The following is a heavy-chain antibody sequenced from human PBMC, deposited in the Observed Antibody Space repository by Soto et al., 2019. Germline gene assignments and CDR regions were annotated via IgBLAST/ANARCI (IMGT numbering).Heavy chain of an antibody. Sequence: ASVKVSCKAIGYTSSSYGINWVRQAPGQGLEWMGWISVFNGDTRYAQKFQGRVAITKDPGTSTAHMELRGLRSDDAAVYFCATKDDHKDDQPYYYGMDIWGQGTTVTSP. CDR2: ISVFNGDT. CDR3: ATKDDHKDDQPYYYGMDI. V-gene: IGHV1-18*01. CDR1: GYTSSSYG. D-gene: IGHD3-16*01. J-gene: IGHJ6*02.